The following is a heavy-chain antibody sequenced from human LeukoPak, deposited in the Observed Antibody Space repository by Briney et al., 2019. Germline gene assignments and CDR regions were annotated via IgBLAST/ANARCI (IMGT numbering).Heavy chain of an antibody. D-gene: IGHD2-2*01. CDR1: GYTLTELS. V-gene: IGHV1-24*01. J-gene: IGHJ4*02. Sequence: VASVKASCKVSGYTLTELSMHWVRQAPGKGLEWMGGFDPEDGETIYAQKFQGRVTMTEDTSTDTAYMELSSLRSEDTAVYYCATRVACSSTSCYSFDYWGQGTLVTVSS. CDR2: FDPEDGET. CDR3: ATRVACSSTSCYSFDY.